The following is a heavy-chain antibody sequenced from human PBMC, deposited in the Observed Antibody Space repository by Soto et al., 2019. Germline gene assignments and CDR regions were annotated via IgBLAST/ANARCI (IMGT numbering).Heavy chain of an antibody. V-gene: IGHV3-23*01. Sequence: EVQLLESGGGLVQPGGSLRLSCAASGFTFSTYAMKWVRQAPGKGPEWVSGISNSGGDTYYADSVKGRFTISRDNSKNTLFLQMNSLRAEDTAVYYCAKGSLLGGNYNLDYWGQGTLVTVSS. D-gene: IGHD4-4*01. CDR3: AKGSLLGGNYNLDY. CDR2: ISNSGGDT. CDR1: GFTFSTYA. J-gene: IGHJ4*02.